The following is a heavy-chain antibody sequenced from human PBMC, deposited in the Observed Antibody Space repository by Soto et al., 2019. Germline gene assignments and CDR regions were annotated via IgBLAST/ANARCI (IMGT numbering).Heavy chain of an antibody. CDR2: IYYSGST. V-gene: IGHV4-31*03. J-gene: IGHJ5*02. CDR1: GGSISSGGYY. D-gene: IGHD3-10*01. Sequence: SETLSLTCTVSGGSISSGGYYWSWIRQHPGKGLEWIGYIYYSGSTYYNPSLKSRVTISVDTSKNQLSLKLSSVTAADTAVYYCARGGAWFGPHPRFDPWGQGTLVTVSS. CDR3: ARGGAWFGPHPRFDP.